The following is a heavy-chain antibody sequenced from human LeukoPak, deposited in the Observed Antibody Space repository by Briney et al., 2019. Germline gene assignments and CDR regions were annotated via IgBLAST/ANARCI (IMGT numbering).Heavy chain of an antibody. CDR1: GFTFSDYY. D-gene: IGHD1-26*01. J-gene: IGHJ4*02. V-gene: IGHV3-11*06. CDR2: ISTTGSYI. Sequence: GGSLRLSCAASGFTFSDYYMSWIRQAPGKGLEWVSYISTTGSYINDSDSVKGRFTISRDNAKNSLYLQMNSLRAEDTAVYYCARDMYSGSYYGVNYWGQGTLVTVSS. CDR3: ARDMYSGSYYGVNY.